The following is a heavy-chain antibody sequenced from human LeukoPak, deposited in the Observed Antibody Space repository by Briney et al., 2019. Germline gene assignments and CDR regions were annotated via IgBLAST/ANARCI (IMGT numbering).Heavy chain of an antibody. CDR1: GFTFSDYY. D-gene: IGHD2-2*01. V-gene: IGHV3-11*01. Sequence: AGGSLRLSCAASGFTFSDYYMSWIRQAPGKGLEWVSYISSSGSTIYYADSVKGRFTISRDNAKNSLYLQMNSLRAEDTAVYYCARLAGDIVVVPAAMLDYWGQGTLVTVSS. CDR3: ARLAGDIVVVPAAMLDY. CDR2: ISSSGSTI. J-gene: IGHJ4*02.